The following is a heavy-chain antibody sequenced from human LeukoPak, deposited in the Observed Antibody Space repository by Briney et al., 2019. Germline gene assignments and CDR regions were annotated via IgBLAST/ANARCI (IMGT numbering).Heavy chain of an antibody. J-gene: IGHJ3*02. CDR1: GYTFTSNY. CDR3: ASEADYYDSSGYAFDI. V-gene: IGHV1-46*01. D-gene: IGHD3-22*01. CDR2: ISPTGGST. Sequence: GASVKVSCKAFGYTFTSNYMHWVRQAPGQGPEWMGVISPTGGSTTYAQKFQGRVTITADKSTSTAYMELSSLRSEDTAVYYCASEADYYDSSGYAFDIWGQGTMVTVSS.